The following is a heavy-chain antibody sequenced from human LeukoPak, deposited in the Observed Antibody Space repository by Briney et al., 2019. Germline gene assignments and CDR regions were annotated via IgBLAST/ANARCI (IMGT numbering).Heavy chain of an antibody. D-gene: IGHD3-10*01. J-gene: IGHJ4*02. CDR2: IIPIFGTA. V-gene: IGHV1-69*13. CDR1: GGTFSSYA. CDR3: AGEYYYGSGSYYSSFDY. Sequence: SVKVSCKASGGTFSSYAISWVRQAPGQGLEWMGGIIPIFGTANYAQKFQGRVTITADESTSTAYMELSSLRSEDTAVYYCAGEYYYGSGSYYSSFDYWGQGTLVTVSS.